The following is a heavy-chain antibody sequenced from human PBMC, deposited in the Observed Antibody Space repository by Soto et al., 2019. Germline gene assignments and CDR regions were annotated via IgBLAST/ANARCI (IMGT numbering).Heavy chain of an antibody. D-gene: IGHD2-21*02. CDR1: GYTFTTYG. V-gene: IGHV1-18*04. CDR3: ARGCGGDCRLFDY. J-gene: IGHJ4*02. Sequence: QVQLVQSGAEVKKPGASVKVSCETSGYTFTTYGITWVRQAPGQGLEWMGWITTYNGNANYAQKLQGRVTMTIDTSTSTAYMELRSLRSDDTAAYYCARGCGGDCRLFDYWGQGTLVTVSS. CDR2: ITTYNGNA.